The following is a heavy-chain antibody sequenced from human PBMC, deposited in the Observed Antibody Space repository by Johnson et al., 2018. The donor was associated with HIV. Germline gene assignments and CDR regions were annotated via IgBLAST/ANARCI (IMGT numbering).Heavy chain of an antibody. D-gene: IGHD3-22*01. J-gene: IGHJ3*02. CDR3: AKDPYYYDSSGYSPAFDI. CDR1: EFTFNDYA. V-gene: IGHV3-23*04. CDR2: ISGSGGST. Sequence: MQLVESGGGVVRPGGSLRLSCAASEFTFNDYAMSWVRQVPGKGLEWVSGISGSGGSTYYADSVKGRFTISRDNSKRTLYLQMNSLRAEDTAVYYCAKDPYYYDSSGYSPAFDIWGQGTMVTVCS.